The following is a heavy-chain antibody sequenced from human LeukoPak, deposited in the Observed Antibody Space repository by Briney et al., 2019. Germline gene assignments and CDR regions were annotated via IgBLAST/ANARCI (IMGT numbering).Heavy chain of an antibody. CDR2: MYTSGST. Sequence: SETLSLTCTVSGGSISSGSYYWSWIRQPAGKGLEWIGRMYTSGSTNYNPSLKSRVTISVDTSKNRFSLKLSSVTAADTAVYYCARNYDFWSGYSYNCFDPWGQGTLVTVSS. J-gene: IGHJ5*02. D-gene: IGHD3-3*01. CDR3: ARNYDFWSGYSYNCFDP. V-gene: IGHV4-61*02. CDR1: GGSISSGSYY.